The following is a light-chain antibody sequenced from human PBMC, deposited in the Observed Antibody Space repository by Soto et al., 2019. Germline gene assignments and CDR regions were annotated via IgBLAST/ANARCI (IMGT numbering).Light chain of an antibody. CDR3: QSYDSSLSAV. Sequence: QSVLTHPPSVSGAPGQRVTISCTGSSSNIGAGYDVHWYQQLPGTAPKLLIYGNSNRPSGVPDRFSGSKSGTSASLAITGLQAEDEADYYCQSYDSSLSAVFGGGTKLTVL. J-gene: IGLJ2*01. V-gene: IGLV1-40*01. CDR1: SSNIGAGYD. CDR2: GNS.